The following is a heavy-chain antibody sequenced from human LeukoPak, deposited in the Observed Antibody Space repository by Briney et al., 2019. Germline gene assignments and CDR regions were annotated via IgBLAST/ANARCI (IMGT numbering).Heavy chain of an antibody. V-gene: IGHV1-2*02. CDR2: INPNSGDT. CDR1: GYTFTGYY. D-gene: IGHD3-3*01. CDR3: ARYDFGVVIIGYYYMDV. Sequence: GASVKVSCKASGYTFTGYYMHWVRQAPGQGLEWMGWINPNSGDTNYAQKLQGRVTMTTDTSTSTAYMELRSLRSDDTAVYYCARYDFGVVIIGYYYMDVWGKGTTVTVSS. J-gene: IGHJ6*03.